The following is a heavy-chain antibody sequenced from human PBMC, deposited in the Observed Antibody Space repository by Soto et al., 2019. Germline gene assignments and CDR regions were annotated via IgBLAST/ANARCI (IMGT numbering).Heavy chain of an antibody. CDR1: GFRFRAVG. CDR3: AKTLTTPPSEDSTGRGALIDH. J-gene: IGHJ4*02. V-gene: IGHV3-30*18. D-gene: IGHD2-8*02. CDR2: VSNDGRGE. Sequence: QVQLVESGGGAVQPGRSLTLSCAASGFRFRAVGMHWVRQAPGKGLEWVAVVSNDGRGEHYADSVKGRFTISRDNSKNTLSLQMNSLRPDDTALYYCAKTLTTPPSEDSTGRGALIDHWGRGARVSVSS.